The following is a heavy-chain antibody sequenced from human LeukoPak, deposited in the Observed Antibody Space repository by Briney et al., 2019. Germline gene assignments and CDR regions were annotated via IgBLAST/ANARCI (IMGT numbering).Heavy chain of an antibody. J-gene: IGHJ4*02. D-gene: IGHD4-17*01. CDR1: GYTFTSYY. Sequence: ASVKVSCKASGYTFTSYYMHWVRQAPGQGLEWMGIISPSGGSTSYAQKFQGRVTMTRDTSTSTVYMELSSLRSEDTAVYYCARVGGDYVFDYWGQGTLVTVSS. CDR3: ARVGGDYVFDY. V-gene: IGHV1-46*01. CDR2: ISPSGGST.